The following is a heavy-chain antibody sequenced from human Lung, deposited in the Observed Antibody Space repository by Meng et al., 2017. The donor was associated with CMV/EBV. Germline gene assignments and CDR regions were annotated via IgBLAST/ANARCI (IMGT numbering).Heavy chain of an antibody. V-gene: IGHV4-4*02. Sequence: QVPPEESRPGLVKPSGTLSLACGVSGVSISSNIRWTWVRQPPGKGLEWIGDIDDSGSTNYNPSLNSRISISLDKSKNHFSLKVNSVTAADTAVYYCARGKQDAWELLAYWGQGALVTVSS. CDR1: GVSISSNIR. CDR2: IDDSGST. J-gene: IGHJ4*02. CDR3: ARGKQDAWELLAY. D-gene: IGHD1-26*01.